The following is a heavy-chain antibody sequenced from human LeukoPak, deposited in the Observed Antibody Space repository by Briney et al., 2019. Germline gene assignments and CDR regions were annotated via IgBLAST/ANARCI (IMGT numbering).Heavy chain of an antibody. D-gene: IGHD5-12*01. V-gene: IGHV3-74*01. J-gene: IGHJ4*02. CDR1: GFTFTTHW. Sequence: GGSLRLSCGASGFTFTTHWIHWVRQTPGKGLVWVSRIKPDGSDTNYADSVKGRFTISRDNAKNTVYLQMNSLRAEDTAVYYCARGKYGGYFIDYWGQGTLVTVSS. CDR2: IKPDGSDT. CDR3: ARGKYGGYFIDY.